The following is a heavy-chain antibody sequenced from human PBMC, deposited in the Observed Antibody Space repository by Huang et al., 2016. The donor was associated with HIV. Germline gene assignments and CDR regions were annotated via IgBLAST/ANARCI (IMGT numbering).Heavy chain of an antibody. CDR3: ARILMYYNSSGYGFDY. J-gene: IGHJ4*02. CDR2: INHSGST. Sequence: QVQLQQWGAGLLKPSETLSLTCAVYGGSFSGYYWSWIRQPPGKGLEWIGEINHSGSTNDNPSLKSRVPISVDTSKNQFSLKLSSVTAADTAVYYCARILMYYNSSGYGFDYWGQGTLVTVSS. CDR1: GGSFSGYY. D-gene: IGHD3-22*01. V-gene: IGHV4-34*01.